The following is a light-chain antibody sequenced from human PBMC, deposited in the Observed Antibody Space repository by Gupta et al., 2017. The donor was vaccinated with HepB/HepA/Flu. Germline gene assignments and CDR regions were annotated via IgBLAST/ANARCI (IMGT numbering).Light chain of an antibody. Sequence: EIVMTQSPATLSVSPGERATLSCRASQSVSSNLAWYQQKPGQAPRLLIYGASTRATGIPARFSGSGSGTEFTRTISSLQSEDFAVYYCQQDNNGPRTFGQGTKVEIK. CDR2: GAS. CDR3: QQDNNGPRT. V-gene: IGKV3-15*01. CDR1: QSVSSN. J-gene: IGKJ1*01.